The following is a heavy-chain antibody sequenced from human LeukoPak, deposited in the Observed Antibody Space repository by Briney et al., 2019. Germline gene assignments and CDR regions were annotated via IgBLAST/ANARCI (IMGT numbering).Heavy chain of an antibody. CDR1: GGSISSSNW. D-gene: IGHD3-22*01. CDR3: ARLPWGDYYDSSGYYYFDY. Sequence: SETLSLTCAVSGGSISSSNWWSWVRQPPGKGLEWIGEIYHSGSTNYNPSLKSRVTISVDKSKNQFSLKLSSVTAADTAVYYCARLPWGDYYDSSGYYYFDYWGQGTLVTVSS. J-gene: IGHJ4*02. CDR2: IYHSGST. V-gene: IGHV4-4*02.